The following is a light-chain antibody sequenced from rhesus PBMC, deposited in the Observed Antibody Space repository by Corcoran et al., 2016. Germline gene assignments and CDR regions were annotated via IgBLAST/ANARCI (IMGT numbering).Light chain of an antibody. CDR2: YAN. J-gene: IGKJ1*01. CDR3: QQGNSNPPT. V-gene: IGKV1-32*02. CDR1: QGISSY. Sequence: DIQMSQSPSSLSASVGDRVTITCRASQGISSYLNWYQQTPGKAPTLLIYYANTLESGVPSRFSGSGSGTEFTLAISSLQPEDFATYYCQQGNSNPPTFGQGTKVEIK.